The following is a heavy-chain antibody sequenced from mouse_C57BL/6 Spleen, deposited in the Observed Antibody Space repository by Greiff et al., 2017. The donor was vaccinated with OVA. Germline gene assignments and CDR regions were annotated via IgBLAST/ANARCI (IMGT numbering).Heavy chain of an antibody. CDR1: GYTFTSYG. CDR2: IYPRSGNT. D-gene: IGHD2-5*01. J-gene: IGHJ4*01. V-gene: IGHV1-81*01. CDR3: ARYSKDYAMDY. Sequence: VQLQESGAELARPGASVKLSCKASGYTFTSYGISWVKQRTGQGLEWIGEIYPRSGNTYYNEKFKGKATLTADKSSSTAYMELRSLTSEDSAVYFCARYSKDYAMDYWGQGTSVTVSS.